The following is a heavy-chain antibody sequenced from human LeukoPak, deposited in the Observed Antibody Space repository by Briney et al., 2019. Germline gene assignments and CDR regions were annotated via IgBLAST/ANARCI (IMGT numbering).Heavy chain of an antibody. J-gene: IGHJ4*02. CDR1: GFTFSSYG. Sequence: PGGSLRLSCAASGFTFSSYGMSWVRQAPGKGLEWVSGISWNSGSIGYADSVKGRFTISRDNAKNSLYLQMNSLRAEDTALYYCARLVQFKQFDYWGQGTLVTVSS. CDR2: ISWNSGSI. V-gene: IGHV3-9*01. D-gene: IGHD6-19*01. CDR3: ARLVQFKQFDY.